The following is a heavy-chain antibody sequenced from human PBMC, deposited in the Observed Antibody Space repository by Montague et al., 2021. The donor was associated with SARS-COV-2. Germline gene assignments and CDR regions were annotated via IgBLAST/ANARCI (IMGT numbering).Heavy chain of an antibody. CDR3: ASRGAVAGKVYFQH. Sequence: SETLSLTCAVSGGSISSSNWCSWVRQPPGKGLEWIGEIYHSGSTNNNPSLNSRVTISVDKSKNQFSLKLSSVTAADTAVYYCASRGAVAGKVYFQHWGQGTLVTVSS. CDR1: GGSISSSNW. D-gene: IGHD6-19*01. J-gene: IGHJ1*01. CDR2: IYHSGST. V-gene: IGHV4-4*02.